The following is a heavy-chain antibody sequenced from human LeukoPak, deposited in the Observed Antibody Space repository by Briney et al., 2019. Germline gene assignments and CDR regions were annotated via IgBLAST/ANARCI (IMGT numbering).Heavy chain of an antibody. Sequence: DSLKGRFTISRDNAKNSLYLQMNSLRAEDTAVYYCARGEVGSTPDDAFDIWGPGTLVTVSS. CDR3: ARGEVGSTPDDAFDI. J-gene: IGHJ3*02. V-gene: IGHV3-21*01. D-gene: IGHD1-26*01.